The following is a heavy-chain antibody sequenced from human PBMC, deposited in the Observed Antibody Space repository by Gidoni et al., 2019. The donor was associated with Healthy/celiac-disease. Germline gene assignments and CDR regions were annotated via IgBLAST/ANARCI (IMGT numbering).Heavy chain of an antibody. J-gene: IGHJ6*02. D-gene: IGHD3-3*01. CDR1: GFTFSSYR. CDR3: ARDQVTIFGVVMDYYYGMDV. CDR2: ISSSSSYI. V-gene: IGHV3-21*01. Sequence: EVQLVESGGGLVKPGGSLRLSCAASGFTFSSYRMNWVRQAPGKGLEWVSSISSSSSYIYYADSVKGRFTISRDNAKNSLYLQMNSLRAEDTAVYYCARDQVTIFGVVMDYYYGMDVWGQGTTVTVSS.